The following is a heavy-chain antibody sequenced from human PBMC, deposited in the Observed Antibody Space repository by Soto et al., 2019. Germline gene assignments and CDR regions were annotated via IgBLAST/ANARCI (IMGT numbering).Heavy chain of an antibody. CDR1: GYTFTSYA. V-gene: IGHV1-3*01. Sequence: GSVKVSCKASGYTFTSYAMHWVRQAPGQRLEWMGWINAGNGNTKYSQKFQGRVTITRDTSASTAYMELSSLRSEDTAVYYCARDGGIVVVPAAYYYYGMDVWGQGTTVTVSS. CDR3: ARDGGIVVVPAAYYYYGMDV. D-gene: IGHD2-2*01. J-gene: IGHJ6*02. CDR2: INAGNGNT.